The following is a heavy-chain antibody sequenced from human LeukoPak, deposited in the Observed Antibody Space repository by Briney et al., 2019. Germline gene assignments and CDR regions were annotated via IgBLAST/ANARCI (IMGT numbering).Heavy chain of an antibody. CDR2: IYYSGST. Sequence: PSQTLSLTCTVSGGSISGGGYYWSWIRQHPGKGLGWIGYIYYSGSTYYNPSLKSRVTISVDTSKNQFSLKLSSVTAADTAVYYCARDQSGYYGSGSYGMDVWGKGTTVTVSS. J-gene: IGHJ6*04. D-gene: IGHD3-10*01. CDR3: ARDQSGYYGSGSYGMDV. V-gene: IGHV4-31*03. CDR1: GGSISGGGYY.